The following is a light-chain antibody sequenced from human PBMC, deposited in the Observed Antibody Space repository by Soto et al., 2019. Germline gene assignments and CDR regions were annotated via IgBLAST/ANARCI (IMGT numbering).Light chain of an antibody. CDR1: QSISSW. CDR2: KAS. Sequence: DIQMTQSPSTLSASVGDRVTITCRASQSISSWLAWYQQKPGKAPKLLIYKASSLESGVPSRFSGSGSGTEFTLTISSLQPDDFATYYCQQYNSYPLTFGVGTNVEIK. J-gene: IGKJ4*01. CDR3: QQYNSYPLT. V-gene: IGKV1-5*03.